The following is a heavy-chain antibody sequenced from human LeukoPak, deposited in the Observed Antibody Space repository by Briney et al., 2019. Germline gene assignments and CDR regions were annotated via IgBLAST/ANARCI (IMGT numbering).Heavy chain of an antibody. CDR2: IYHSGST. J-gene: IGHJ4*02. CDR1: GYSISSGYY. Sequence: SETLSLTCTVSGYSISSGYYWGWIRQPPGKGLEWIGTIYHSGSTYYNPSLKSRVTISVDTSKNQFSLKMRSVTAADTAVYYCARVRAVAGTPPDYWGQGTLVTVSS. V-gene: IGHV4-38-2*02. D-gene: IGHD6-19*01. CDR3: ARVRAVAGTPPDY.